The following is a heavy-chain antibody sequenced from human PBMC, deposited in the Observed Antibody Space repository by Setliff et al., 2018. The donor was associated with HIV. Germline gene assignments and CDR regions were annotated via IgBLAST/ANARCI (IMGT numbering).Heavy chain of an antibody. D-gene: IGHD3-10*01. CDR2: ISAYNDNT. CDR1: GDSFTSYG. J-gene: IGHJ4*02. Sequence: ASVKVSCKTSGDSFTSYGFSWVRQAPGQGLEWMGWISAYNDNTNYAQKFQGRVTMTTDARESLYLRMNSLRAEDTAVYYCVRGPPYGGLADYFDYWGQGALVTVSS. CDR3: VRGPPYGGLADYFDY. V-gene: IGHV1-18*01.